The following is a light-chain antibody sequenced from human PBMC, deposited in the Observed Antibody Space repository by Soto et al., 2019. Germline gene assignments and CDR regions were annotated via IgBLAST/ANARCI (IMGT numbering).Light chain of an antibody. CDR3: QKYDSVPLT. J-gene: IGKJ4*01. CDR1: QGINNF. CDR2: AAS. Sequence: DIQMTQSPSSLSASVGDRVTITCRASQGINNFVAWSQQKPGEVPKLLIYAASTLQSGVPSRFSGSGFGTDFVLTISSLEPEDVATYYCQKYDSVPLTFGGGTRVEIK. V-gene: IGKV1-27*01.